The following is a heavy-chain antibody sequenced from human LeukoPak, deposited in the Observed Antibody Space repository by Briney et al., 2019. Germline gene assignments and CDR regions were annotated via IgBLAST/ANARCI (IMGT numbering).Heavy chain of an antibody. D-gene: IGHD6-13*01. J-gene: IGHJ4*02. CDR1: GGSFSGYY. Sequence: KASETLSLTCAVYGGSFSGYYWSWIRQPPGKGLEWIGEINHSGSTNYNPSLKSRVTISVDTSKNQFSLKLSSVTAADTAVYYCAAIAAAGSYYFDYWGQGTLVTVSS. CDR2: INHSGST. V-gene: IGHV4-34*01. CDR3: AAIAAAGSYYFDY.